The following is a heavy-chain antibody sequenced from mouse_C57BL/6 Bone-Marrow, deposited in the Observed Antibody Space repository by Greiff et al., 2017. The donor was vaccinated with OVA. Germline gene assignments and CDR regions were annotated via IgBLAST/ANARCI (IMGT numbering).Heavy chain of an antibody. Sequence: VMLVESGPELVKPGASVKLSCKASGYTFTSYDINWVKQRPGQGLEWIGWIYPRDGSTKYNEKFKGKATLTVDTSSSTAYMELHSLTSEDSAVYFCARRDYGSSFYFDYWGQGTTLTVSS. CDR1: GYTFTSYD. CDR2: IYPRDGST. J-gene: IGHJ2*01. D-gene: IGHD1-1*01. V-gene: IGHV1-85*01. CDR3: ARRDYGSSFYFDY.